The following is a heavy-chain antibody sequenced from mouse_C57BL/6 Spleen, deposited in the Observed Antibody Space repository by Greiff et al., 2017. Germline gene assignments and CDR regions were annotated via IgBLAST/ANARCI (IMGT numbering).Heavy chain of an antibody. V-gene: IGHV1-59*01. CDR2: IDPSDSYT. CDR3: ASYYYYGSSSFAY. J-gene: IGHJ3*01. D-gene: IGHD1-1*01. CDR1: GYTFTSYW. Sequence: QVQLQQPGAELVRPGTSVKLSCKASGYTFTSYWMHWVKQRPGQGLEWIGVIDPSDSYTNYNQKFKGKATLTVDTSSSTAYMQLSSLTSEDSAVYYCASYYYYGSSSFAYWGQGTLVTVSA.